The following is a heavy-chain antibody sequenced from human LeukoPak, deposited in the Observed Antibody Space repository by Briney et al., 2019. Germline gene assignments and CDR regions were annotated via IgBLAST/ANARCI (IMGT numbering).Heavy chain of an antibody. V-gene: IGHV1-69*06. D-gene: IGHD3-10*01. CDR1: GGTFSSYA. Sequence: SVKVSCKASGGTFSSYAISWVRQAPGQGLEWMGGIIPIFGTANYAQKFQGRVTTTADKSTSTAYMELSSLRSEDTAVYYCARAMRGSKIASRYYFYYMDVWGKGTTVTVSS. J-gene: IGHJ6*03. CDR2: IIPIFGTA. CDR3: ARAMRGSKIASRYYFYYMDV.